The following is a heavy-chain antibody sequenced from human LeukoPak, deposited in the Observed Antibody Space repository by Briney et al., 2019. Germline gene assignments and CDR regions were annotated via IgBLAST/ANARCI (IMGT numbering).Heavy chain of an antibody. V-gene: IGHV1-69*04. CDR2: IIPILGIA. Sequence: ASVKVSCKASGGTFSSYAIGWVRQAPGQGLEWMGRIIPILGIANYAQKFQGRVTITADKSTSTAYMELSSLRSEDTAVYYCARGNRRDNWNDEDAFDIWGQGTMVTVSS. CDR3: ARGNRRDNWNDEDAFDI. J-gene: IGHJ3*02. D-gene: IGHD1-1*01. CDR1: GGTFSSYA.